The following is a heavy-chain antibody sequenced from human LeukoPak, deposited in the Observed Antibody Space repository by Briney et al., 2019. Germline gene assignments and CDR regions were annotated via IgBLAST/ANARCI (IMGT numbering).Heavy chain of an antibody. J-gene: IGHJ4*02. CDR3: ARNYYDSSGRKSSFDY. D-gene: IGHD3-22*01. CDR2: KKQDGSEK. CDR1: GFTLSSNG. Sequence: GGSLRLSCAASGFTLSSNGMGWVGQAPGKGREWVAKKKQDGSEKYYVDSVKGRFTISRDNAKNSLYLQMNSLRAEDTAVYYCARNYYDSSGRKSSFDYWGQGTLVTVSS. V-gene: IGHV3-7*01.